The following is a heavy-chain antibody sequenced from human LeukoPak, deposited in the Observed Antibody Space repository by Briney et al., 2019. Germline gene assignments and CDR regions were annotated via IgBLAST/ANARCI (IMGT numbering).Heavy chain of an antibody. CDR1: GFTFSSYE. V-gene: IGHV3-48*03. CDR2: ISSSGSTI. CDR3: ATQLWLGYFDY. D-gene: IGHD5-18*01. J-gene: IGHJ4*02. Sequence: GGSLRLSCAASGFTFSSYEMNWVRQAPGKGLEWVPYISSSGSTIYYADSVKGRFTISRDNAKNSLYLQMNSLRAEDTAVYYCATQLWLGYFDYWGQGTLVTVSS.